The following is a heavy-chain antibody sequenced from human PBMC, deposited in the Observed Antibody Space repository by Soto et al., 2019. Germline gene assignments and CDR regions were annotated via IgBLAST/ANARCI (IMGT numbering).Heavy chain of an antibody. Sequence: PGGSLRLSCAASGFTVSSYYMSWVRQAPGKGLEWVSVGASGGTTSYADSVKGRFNISRDNSKNTLSLHMNSLRAEDTALYYCAKDRSRRTSGYFFYSWGQGTPLPVSS. D-gene: IGHD5-12*01. CDR3: AKDRSRRTSGYFFYS. J-gene: IGHJ4*02. CDR1: GFTVSSYY. V-gene: IGHV3-53*01. CDR2: GASGGTT.